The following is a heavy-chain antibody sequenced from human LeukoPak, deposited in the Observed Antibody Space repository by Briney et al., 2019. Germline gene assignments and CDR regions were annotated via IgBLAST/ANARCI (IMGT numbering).Heavy chain of an antibody. J-gene: IGHJ4*02. CDR3: ARELKGWGSSWYGMPWLVPVPPSS. V-gene: IGHV3-23*01. CDR1: GFTFNTYA. CDR2: ISGSGRGGRT. D-gene: IGHD6-13*01. Sequence: GGSLRLSCATSGFTFNTYAMSWVRQAPGKGLEWVSNISGSGRGGRTYYADSVKGRFTISRDNSKNTLYLQMNSLRAEDTAVYYCARELKGWGSSWYGMPWLVPVPPSSWGQGTLVTVSS.